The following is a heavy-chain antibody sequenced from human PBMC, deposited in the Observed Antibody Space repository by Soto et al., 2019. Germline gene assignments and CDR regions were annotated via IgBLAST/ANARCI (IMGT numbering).Heavy chain of an antibody. D-gene: IGHD6-19*01. Sequence: EGSQTLSCAPSRFTFGPYGMSWVGQSPWKGLECLSGIRSFGSSTYYADSVKGRFTISRDNSKNRLLLQMNSLKGEDTAVYYCARDVESGWYEAFDSWGQGTLVTVSS. J-gene: IGHJ4*02. V-gene: IGHV3-23*01. CDR3: ARDVESGWYEAFDS. CDR1: RFTFGPYG. CDR2: IRSFGSST.